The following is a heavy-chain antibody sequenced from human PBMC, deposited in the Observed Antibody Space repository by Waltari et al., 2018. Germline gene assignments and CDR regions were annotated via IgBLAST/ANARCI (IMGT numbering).Heavy chain of an antibody. D-gene: IGHD2-21*02. J-gene: IGHJ4*02. Sequence: QLQLQASGPRLVRPSETLSLTCTVSGGPISSTPYYWAWIRQTPGKGLEWIGYIHYRGNTYYNPSLRSRVTISVDTSKNQFSLNLRSVTAADTAVYYCARRVVTKGGVDYWGQGTLVTVSS. CDR2: IHYRGNT. V-gene: IGHV4-39*07. CDR3: ARRVVTKGGVDY. CDR1: GGPISSTPYY.